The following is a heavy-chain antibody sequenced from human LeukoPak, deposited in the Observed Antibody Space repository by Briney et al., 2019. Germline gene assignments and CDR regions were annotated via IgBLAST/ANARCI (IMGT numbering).Heavy chain of an antibody. V-gene: IGHV4-34*01. CDR3: AREEDSSGWGLDY. CDR2: INHSGST. J-gene: IGHJ4*02. Sequence: SETLSLTCAVYGGSFSGYYWSWIRQPPGKGLEWIGEINHSGSTNYNPSLKSRVTISVDTSKNQFSLKLSSVTAADTAVYYCAREEDSSGWGLDYWGQGTLVTVSS. CDR1: GGSFSGYY. D-gene: IGHD6-19*01.